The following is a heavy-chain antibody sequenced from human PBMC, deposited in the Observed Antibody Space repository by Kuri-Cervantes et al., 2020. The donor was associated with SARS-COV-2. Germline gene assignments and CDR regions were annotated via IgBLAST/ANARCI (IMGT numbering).Heavy chain of an antibody. V-gene: IGHV1-69*13. D-gene: IGHD1-26*01. Sequence: SVQVSCKASGGAFSSYAISWGRQAPGQGLEWMGGIIPIFGTANYAQKFQGRVTITADESTSTAYMELSSLRSEDTAVYYCARDGIVGATPHFDYWGQGTLVTVSS. J-gene: IGHJ4*02. CDR2: IIPIFGTA. CDR1: GGAFSSYA. CDR3: ARDGIVGATPHFDY.